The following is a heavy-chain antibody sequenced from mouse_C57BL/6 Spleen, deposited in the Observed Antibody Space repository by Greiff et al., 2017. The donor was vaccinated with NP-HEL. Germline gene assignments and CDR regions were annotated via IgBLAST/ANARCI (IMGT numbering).Heavy chain of an antibody. CDR2: IWTGGGT. V-gene: IGHV2-9-1*01. CDR1: GFSLTNYA. Sequence: VKLVESGPGLVAPSQSLSITCTVSGFSLTNYAISWVRQPPGKGLEWLGVIWTGGGTNYNSALKSRLSISKDNSKSQVFLKMNSLQTDDTARYYCARNYGGYYPYFDYWGQGTTLTVSS. D-gene: IGHD2-3*01. CDR3: ARNYGGYYPYFDY. J-gene: IGHJ2*01.